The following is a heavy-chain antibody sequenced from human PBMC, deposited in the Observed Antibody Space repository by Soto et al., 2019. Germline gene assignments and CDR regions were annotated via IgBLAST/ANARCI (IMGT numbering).Heavy chain of an antibody. CDR2: ISGGGDSA. Sequence: EVQLLESGGGLVQPGGSLRLSCAASGFTFSRHAMSWVRQAPGKGLEWVSAISGGGDSAYHADSVKGRFTISRDNSKNTLFLQLNSLRAEDTALYYCAKAGGSTWDYGMDVWGQGTTVTVSS. V-gene: IGHV3-23*01. D-gene: IGHD2-15*01. CDR1: GFTFSRHA. CDR3: AKAGGSTWDYGMDV. J-gene: IGHJ6*02.